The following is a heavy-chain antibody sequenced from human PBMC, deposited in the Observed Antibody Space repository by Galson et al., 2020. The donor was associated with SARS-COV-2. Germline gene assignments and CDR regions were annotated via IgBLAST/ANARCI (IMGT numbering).Heavy chain of an antibody. J-gene: IGHJ4*02. CDR2: ISDSGDNI. Sequence: GESLKISCAVSGFTFSRYSMSWVRQAPGQGLEWVAYISDSGDNIHYAESVKGRFTISRDNDNNSLYLEMNSLRTEDTGVYYCARALIRVVTLRDYWGQGTLVTVSS. CDR3: ARALIRVVTLRDY. D-gene: IGHD2-21*02. CDR1: GFTFSRYS. V-gene: IGHV3-48*04.